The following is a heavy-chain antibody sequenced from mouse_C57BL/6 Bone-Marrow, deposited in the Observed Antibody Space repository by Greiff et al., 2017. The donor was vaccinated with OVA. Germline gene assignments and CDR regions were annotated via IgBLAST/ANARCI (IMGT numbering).Heavy chain of an antibody. J-gene: IGHJ2*01. Sequence: EVMLVESGGGLVKPGGSLKLSCAASGFTFSDYGMHWVRQAPEKGLEWVAYISSGSSTIYYADTVKGRFTISRDNAKNTLFLQRTRLRAEDTAMYYCARDDPDYWGQGTTLTVSS. CDR1: GFTFSDYG. V-gene: IGHV5-17*01. CDR2: ISSGSSTI. CDR3: ARDDPDY.